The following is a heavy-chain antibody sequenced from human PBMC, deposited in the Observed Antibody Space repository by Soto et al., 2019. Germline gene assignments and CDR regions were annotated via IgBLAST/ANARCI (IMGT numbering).Heavy chain of an antibody. Sequence: SGPTLVNPTQTLTLTCTFSGFSLSTSGLGVGWIRQPPGKALEWLALIYWDDDKRYSPSLRSRLTINKDTSKNQVVLTMTNMDPVDTATYYCIQSRCGGDCLQSYASHYYYGMDVWGQGT. CDR1: GFSLSTSGLG. J-gene: IGHJ6*02. V-gene: IGHV2-5*02. CDR2: IYWDDDK. D-gene: IGHD2-21*02. CDR3: IQSRCGGDCLQSYASHYYYGMDV.